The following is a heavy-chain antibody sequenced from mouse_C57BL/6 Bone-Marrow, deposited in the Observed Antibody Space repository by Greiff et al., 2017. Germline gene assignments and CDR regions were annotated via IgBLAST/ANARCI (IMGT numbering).Heavy chain of an antibody. CDR2: ISSGSSTI. CDR3: ARPITTASSFAY. D-gene: IGHD1-2*01. CDR1: GFTFSAYG. V-gene: IGHV5-17*01. Sequence: EVHLVESGGGLVKPGGSLKLSCAASGFTFSAYGMHWVRQAPEKGLEWVAYISSGSSTIYYADTVKGRFTISRDNAKNTLFLQMTSLRSEYTAMYYCARPITTASSFAYWGQGTLVTVSA. J-gene: IGHJ3*01.